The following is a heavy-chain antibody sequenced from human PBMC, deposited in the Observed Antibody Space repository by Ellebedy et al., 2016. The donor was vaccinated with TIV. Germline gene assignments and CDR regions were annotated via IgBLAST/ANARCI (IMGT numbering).Heavy chain of an antibody. D-gene: IGHD1-7*01. CDR3: ARHGNYNFDY. V-gene: IGHV3-7*01. J-gene: IGHJ4*02. Sequence: GGSLRLXCAASRFTFTSHWMGWVRQAPGKGLEWVANIDRDGSDKYYVDSVKGRFTISRDNAKNSLYLQMSSLRAEDTAVYYCARHGNYNFDYWGQGTLVTVSS. CDR1: RFTFTSHW. CDR2: IDRDGSDK.